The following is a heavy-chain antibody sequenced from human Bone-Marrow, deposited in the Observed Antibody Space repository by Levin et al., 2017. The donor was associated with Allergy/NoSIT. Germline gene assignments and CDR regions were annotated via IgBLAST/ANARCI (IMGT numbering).Heavy chain of an antibody. J-gene: IGHJ6*03. D-gene: IGHD2-21*01. CDR3: ARVLQYSYYYTDV. V-gene: IGHV4-61*09. CDR2: SYTSGNI. CDR1: GVSITSGSYY. Sequence: PSETLSLTYTVSGVSITSGSYYWSWIRQPAGKGLEWIGHSYTSGNITYNPSLKSRVTISLDTSKNQFSLKLRSVTAADTAVYYCARVLQYSYYYTDVWGKGTMVTVSS.